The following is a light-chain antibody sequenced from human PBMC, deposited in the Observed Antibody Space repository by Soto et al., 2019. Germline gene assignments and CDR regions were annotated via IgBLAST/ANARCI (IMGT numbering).Light chain of an antibody. Sequence: QSVLTQPPSASGTPGQRVTISCSGSSSNIGSHTVNWYQQLPGTAPRLLIYRNNQRPSGVPDRFSGSKSGTSASLAISGLRSEDEADYYCAGWDDSLSGVVFGGGTKLTVL. J-gene: IGLJ2*01. CDR2: RNN. V-gene: IGLV1-47*01. CDR3: AGWDDSLSGVV. CDR1: SSNIGSHT.